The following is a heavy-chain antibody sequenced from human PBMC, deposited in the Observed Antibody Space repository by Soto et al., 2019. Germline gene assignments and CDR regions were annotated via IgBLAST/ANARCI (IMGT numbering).Heavy chain of an antibody. CDR2: ISAYNGNT. CDR3: ARDHQVERFLEWLLENNWFDP. D-gene: IGHD3-3*01. V-gene: IGHV1-18*01. Sequence: ASVKVSCKASGYTFTSYGISWVRQAPGQGLEWMGWISAYNGNTNYAQKLQGRVTMTTDTSTSTAYMELRSLRSDDTAVYYCARDHQVERFLEWLLENNWFDPWGQGTLVTVSS. J-gene: IGHJ5*02. CDR1: GYTFTSYG.